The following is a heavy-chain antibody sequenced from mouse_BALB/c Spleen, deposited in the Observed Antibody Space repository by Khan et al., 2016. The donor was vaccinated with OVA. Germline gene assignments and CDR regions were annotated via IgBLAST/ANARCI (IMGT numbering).Heavy chain of an antibody. Sequence: EVQLVESGGDLVKPGWSLNLSCEASGFTFSSYGMSWLRQTPDKRLEWVATISNGGSYTYFPDSVKGRLTISRDNAKNTLYLQMSSLKSEDTAMYYCARHRFTTPTAWFAYWGQGTLVTVFA. D-gene: IGHD1-2*01. V-gene: IGHV5-6*01. CDR1: GFTFSSYG. CDR3: ARHRFTTPTAWFAY. J-gene: IGHJ3*01. CDR2: ISNGGSYT.